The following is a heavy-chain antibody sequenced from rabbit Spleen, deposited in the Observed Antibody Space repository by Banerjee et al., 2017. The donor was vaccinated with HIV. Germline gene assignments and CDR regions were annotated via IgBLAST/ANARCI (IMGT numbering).Heavy chain of an antibody. D-gene: IGHD8-1*01. J-gene: IGHJ6*01. CDR3: ARDAASSFSSYGMDL. Sequence: QEQLVESGGGLVQPGGSLKVFCKASGFDFSRYYMSWVRQAPGKGLEWIGIIYAAKGSTDYASWVNGRFTCSKTSSTTVTLQMTSLTVADTATYFCARDAASSFSSYGMDLWARGPSSPS. CDR2: IYAAKGST. CDR1: GFDFSRYYM. V-gene: IGHV1S45*01.